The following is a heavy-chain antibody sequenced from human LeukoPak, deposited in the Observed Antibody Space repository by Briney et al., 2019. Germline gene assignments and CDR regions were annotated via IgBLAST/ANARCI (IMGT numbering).Heavy chain of an antibody. Sequence: PGGSLRLSCAASGFTFSVSAMHWVRQAPGKGLEYVSVISSNGGSTSYANSVKGRFTISRDNSKNTLYLQMGSLRAEDMAVYYCARDLSGGGLDYWGQGTLVTVSS. D-gene: IGHD3-10*01. V-gene: IGHV3-64*01. CDR2: ISSNGGST. J-gene: IGHJ4*02. CDR1: GFTFSVSA. CDR3: ARDLSGGGLDY.